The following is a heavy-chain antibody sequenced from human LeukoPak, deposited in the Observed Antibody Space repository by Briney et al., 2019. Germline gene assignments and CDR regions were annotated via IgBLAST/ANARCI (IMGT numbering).Heavy chain of an antibody. CDR3: AKDMWASETVAGTSRLADY. V-gene: IGHV3-23*01. CDR2: IGSGGTGSGGST. J-gene: IGHJ4*02. CDR1: GFTFSSYV. Sequence: GGSLRLSCAASGFTFSSYVMSWVRQAPGKGLQWVSAIGSGGTGSGGSTYYSDSVKGRFTISRDNSKNTLYLQMNSLRAEDTAVYYCAKDMWASETVAGTSRLADYWGQGTLVTVSS. D-gene: IGHD6-19*01.